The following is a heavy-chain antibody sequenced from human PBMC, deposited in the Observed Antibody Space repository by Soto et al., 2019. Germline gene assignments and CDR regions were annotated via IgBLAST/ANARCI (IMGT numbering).Heavy chain of an antibody. V-gene: IGHV3-21*01. J-gene: IGHJ4*02. CDR2: ITGTSAFT. D-gene: IGHD3-16*01. CDR1: GFIFSDFQ. Sequence: GGSLRLSGAASGFIFSDFQLNWVRQAPWRGLEWLSSITGTSAFTHYADSIEGRFTISRDNPNNLLLLQMDNLRPEDTAVYYCARHNLAFQGDFDLCGQGTLVQVCS. CDR3: ARHNLAFQGDFDL.